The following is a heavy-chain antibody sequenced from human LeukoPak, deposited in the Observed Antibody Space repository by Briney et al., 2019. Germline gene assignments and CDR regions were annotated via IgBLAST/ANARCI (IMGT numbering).Heavy chain of an antibody. D-gene: IGHD6-13*01. CDR1: GYTLTELS. CDR3: ARAERAAAGPLNWFDP. Sequence: ASVKVSCKVSGYTLTELSMHWVRQAPGKGLEWMGGFDPEGGETIYAQKFQGRVTMTEDTSTDTAYMELSSLRSEDTAVYYCARAERAAAGPLNWFDPWGQGTLVTVSS. V-gene: IGHV1-24*01. CDR2: FDPEGGET. J-gene: IGHJ5*02.